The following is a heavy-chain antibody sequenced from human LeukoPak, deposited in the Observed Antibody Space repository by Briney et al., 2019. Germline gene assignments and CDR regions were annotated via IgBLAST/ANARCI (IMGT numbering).Heavy chain of an antibody. V-gene: IGHV3-11*01. CDR3: ARDIVRRYSDGFRHNDAFDI. Sequence: GESLRLSCAASGFTFSDYYMSWIRQAPGKGLEWVSYISSSGSTIYYADSVKGRFTISRDNAKNSLYLQMNSLRAEDTAVYYCARDIVRRYSDGFRHNDAFDIWGQGTMVTVSS. CDR2: ISSSGSTI. D-gene: IGHD5-18*01. CDR1: GFTFSDYY. J-gene: IGHJ3*02.